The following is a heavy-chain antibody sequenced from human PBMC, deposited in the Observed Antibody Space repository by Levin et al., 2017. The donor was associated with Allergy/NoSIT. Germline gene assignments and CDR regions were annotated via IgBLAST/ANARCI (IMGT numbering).Heavy chain of an antibody. J-gene: IGHJ6*02. D-gene: IGHD3-10*01. V-gene: IGHV4-34*01. Sequence: SETLSLTCAVYGGSFSGYYWSWIRQPPGKGLEWIGEINHSGSTNYNPSLKSRVTISVDTSKNQFSLKLSSVTAADTAVYYCARESERADQTYGGVWGQGTTVTVSS. CDR1: GGSFSGYY. CDR3: ARESERADQTYGGV. CDR2: INHSGST.